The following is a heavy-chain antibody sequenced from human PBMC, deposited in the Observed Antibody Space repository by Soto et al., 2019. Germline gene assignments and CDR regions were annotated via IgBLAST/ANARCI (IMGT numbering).Heavy chain of an antibody. V-gene: IGHV1-8*01. J-gene: IGHJ6*02. D-gene: IGHD3-16*01. CDR3: ARGNPFNYAGFDV. CDR1: GYTFSDFD. Sequence: QAHLEQSGAELKRPGASVKVSCKASGYTFSDFDINWLRQASGQGPERMGWMNAKSGDTFFPQRFQGKFNMTWDTSLSTAYMEVGSLTSDDTAIYYFARGNPFNYAGFDVWGQGTTVAVSS. CDR2: MNAKSGDT.